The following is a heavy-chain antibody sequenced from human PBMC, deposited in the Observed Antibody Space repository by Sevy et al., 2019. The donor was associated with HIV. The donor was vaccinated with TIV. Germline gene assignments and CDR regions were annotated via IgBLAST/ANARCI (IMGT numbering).Heavy chain of an antibody. Sequence: SETLSLTCTVSGGSISTTDYYWSWIRQPPVKGLEWIGYIHYTGTTYYNPSLKSRLSRISVDTSRNQFSLKLSFVTAADTAVYYCARGVGGPGVMISFVGVKYGFDFWGQGRMVTVSS. D-gene: IGHD3-16*01. J-gene: IGHJ3*01. CDR3: ARGVGGPGVMISFVGVKYGFDF. CDR1: GGSISTTDYY. CDR2: IHYTGTT. V-gene: IGHV4-30-4*01.